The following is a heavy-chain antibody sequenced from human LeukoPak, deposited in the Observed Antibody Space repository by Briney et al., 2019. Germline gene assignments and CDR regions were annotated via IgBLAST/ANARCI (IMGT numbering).Heavy chain of an antibody. V-gene: IGHV3-23*01. D-gene: IGHD3-16*01. CDR1: GFPFSSSA. CDR2: IGDAGT. Sequence: PGGSLRLSCAASGFPFSSSAMTWVRQAPGKGLEWVSSIGDAGTYYADSVKGRFTISRDNSKNMLYLQLNSLRAGDTAMYYCAKNLGPFDVRGQGTMVTVSS. CDR3: AKNLGPFDV. J-gene: IGHJ3*01.